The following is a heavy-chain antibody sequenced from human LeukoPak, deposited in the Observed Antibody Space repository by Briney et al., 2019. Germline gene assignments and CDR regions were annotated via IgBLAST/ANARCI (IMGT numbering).Heavy chain of an antibody. CDR2: IYYSGST. J-gene: IGHJ6*02. V-gene: IGHV4-61*01. Sequence: PETLSLTCTVSGGSVSSGSYYWSWIRQPPGKGLEWIGYIYYSGSTNYNPSLKSRVTISVDTSKNQFSLKLSSVTAADTAVYYCARDVVVTAILGHYYYYGMDVWGQGTTVTVSS. D-gene: IGHD2-21*02. CDR3: ARDVVVTAILGHYYYYGMDV. CDR1: GGSVSSGSYY.